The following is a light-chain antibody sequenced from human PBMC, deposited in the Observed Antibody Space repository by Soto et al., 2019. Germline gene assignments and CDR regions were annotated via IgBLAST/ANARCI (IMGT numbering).Light chain of an antibody. CDR1: SSNIGTNA. V-gene: IGLV1-44*01. Sequence: QSVLTQPPSASGTPGQRVTISCSGSSSNIGTNAVSWYQHLPGTAPKLLIYNNRQRPSGVPDRFSGSKSGTSASLAISGLQPEDDADYYCAAWDDSLKSVVFGEGTKLTVL. CDR2: NNR. CDR3: AAWDDSLKSVV. J-gene: IGLJ2*01.